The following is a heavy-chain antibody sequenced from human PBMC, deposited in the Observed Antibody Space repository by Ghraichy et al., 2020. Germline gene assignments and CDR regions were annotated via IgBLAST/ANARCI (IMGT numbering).Heavy chain of an antibody. CDR1: GFTFSNYE. Sequence: GGSLRLSCAASGFTFSNYEMNWVRHAPGKGLEWVAYISSGGYNIYYTDSVRGRFTISRDNAKNSLFLQMNSLRVEDSGFYYCATYHDILTGYPTFDYWGRGTLVTVSS. CDR2: ISSGGYNI. D-gene: IGHD3-9*01. J-gene: IGHJ4*02. V-gene: IGHV3-48*03. CDR3: ATYHDILTGYPTFDY.